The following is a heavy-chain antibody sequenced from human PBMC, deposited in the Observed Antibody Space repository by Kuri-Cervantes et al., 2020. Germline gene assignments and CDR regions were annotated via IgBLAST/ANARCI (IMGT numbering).Heavy chain of an antibody. J-gene: IGHJ4*02. CDR2: ISSSGSTI. V-gene: IGHV3-11*01. CDR3: ARDPDGYGYYFDY. D-gene: IGHD5-18*01. Sequence: LSLTCAVYGGSFSGYYWSWIRQAPGKGLEWVSYISSSGSTIYYADSVKGRFTISRDNAKNSLYLQMNSLRAEDTAVYYCARDPDGYGYYFDYWGQGTLVTVSS. CDR1: GGSFSGYY.